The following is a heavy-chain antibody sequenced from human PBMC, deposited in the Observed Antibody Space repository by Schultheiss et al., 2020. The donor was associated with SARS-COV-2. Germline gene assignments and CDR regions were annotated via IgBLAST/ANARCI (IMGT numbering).Heavy chain of an antibody. CDR1: GFTFSSYS. CDR3: ARGRAEILDPFDY. J-gene: IGHJ4*02. Sequence: GSLRLSCAASGFTFSSYSMNWVRQAPGKGLEWIGEINHSGSTLYNPSLKSRVTISVDTSKNQFSLKLSSVTAADTAVYYCARGRAEILDPFDYWGQGTLVTVSS. D-gene: IGHD5-24*01. CDR2: INHSGST. V-gene: IGHV4-34*01.